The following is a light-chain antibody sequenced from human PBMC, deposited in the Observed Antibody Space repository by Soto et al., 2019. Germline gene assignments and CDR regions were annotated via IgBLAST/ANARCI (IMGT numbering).Light chain of an antibody. CDR1: SSNIARNS. CDR2: DNN. Sequence: QSVLTQPPSASGTPGQRVTISWSGSSSNIARNSVNWYQQLPGTAPKHLIYDNNQRPSGVPDRFSGSKSGTSASLAISGLQSEDEADYYCAAWDDSLSGVVFGGGTKLTVL. V-gene: IGLV1-44*01. J-gene: IGLJ2*01. CDR3: AAWDDSLSGVV.